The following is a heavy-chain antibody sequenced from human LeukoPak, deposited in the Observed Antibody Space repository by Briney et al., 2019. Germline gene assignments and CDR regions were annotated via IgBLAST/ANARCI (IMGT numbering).Heavy chain of an antibody. CDR2: MNPNSGNT. V-gene: IGHV1-8*01. Sequence: ASVKVSCKAAGYTFTSYDINWVRQATGQGLEWMGWMNPNSGNTGYAQKFQGRVTMTRNASISTAYMELSSLRSEDTAVYYCARGSKRYSSGWYVFNYWGQGTLVTVSS. J-gene: IGHJ4*02. D-gene: IGHD6-19*01. CDR3: ARGSKRYSSGWYVFNY. CDR1: GYTFTSYD.